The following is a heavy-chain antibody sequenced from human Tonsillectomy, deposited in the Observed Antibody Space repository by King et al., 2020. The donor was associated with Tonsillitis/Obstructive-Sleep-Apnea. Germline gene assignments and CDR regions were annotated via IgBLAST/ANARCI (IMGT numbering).Heavy chain of an antibody. V-gene: IGHV1-3*01. CDR1: GYTFTSYA. Sequence: QLVQSGAEVKKPGASVKVSCKASGYTFTSYAMHWVRQAPGQRLEWMGGINAGNGNTKYLQKFQGRVTITRDTSASTAYMEMSSLGSEDTAVYYCARGDAFDIWGQGTMVTVSS. J-gene: IGHJ3*02. CDR3: ARGDAFDI. CDR2: INAGNGNT.